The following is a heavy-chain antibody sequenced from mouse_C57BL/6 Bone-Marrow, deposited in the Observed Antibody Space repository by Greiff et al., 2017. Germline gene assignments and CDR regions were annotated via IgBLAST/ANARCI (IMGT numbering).Heavy chain of an antibody. J-gene: IGHJ2*01. CDR3: ARETAQVYFDY. CDR1: GYTFTSYW. CDR2: IDPSDSYT. D-gene: IGHD3-2*02. Sequence: QVQLQQPGAELVMPGASVKLSCKASGYTFTSYWMHWVKQRPGQGLEWIGEIDPSDSYTNYNQKFKGKSTLTVDKSSSTAYMQLSSLTSEYSAVYYCARETAQVYFDYWGQGTTLTVSS. V-gene: IGHV1-69*01.